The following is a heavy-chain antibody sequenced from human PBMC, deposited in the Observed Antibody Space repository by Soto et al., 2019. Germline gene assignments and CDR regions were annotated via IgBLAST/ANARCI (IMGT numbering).Heavy chain of an antibody. CDR3: ARQNGIAAGYGMDV. CDR2: IYPSDSDT. V-gene: IGHV5-51*01. CDR1: GYNFAGYW. D-gene: IGHD6-13*01. Sequence: GESLKISCKGSGYNFAGYWIAWVRQMPGKGLELMGIIYPSDSDTRYRPSFQGQVTISADKSISSAYLQWSSLRASDTAMYYCARQNGIAAGYGMDVWGQGTTVTV. J-gene: IGHJ6*02.